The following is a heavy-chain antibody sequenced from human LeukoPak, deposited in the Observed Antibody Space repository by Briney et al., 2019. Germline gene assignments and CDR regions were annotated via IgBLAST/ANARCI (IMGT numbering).Heavy chain of an antibody. CDR2: ISSSGSTI. D-gene: IGHD3-3*01. Sequence: GSLRLSCAASGFTFSSYEMNWVRQAPGKGLEWVSYISSSGSTIYYADSVKGRFTISRDNAKNSLYLQMNSLRVEDTALYYCARGGSITIFGVVKDMDVWGKGTTVSVSS. CDR1: GFTFSSYE. V-gene: IGHV3-48*03. J-gene: IGHJ6*03. CDR3: ARGGSITIFGVVKDMDV.